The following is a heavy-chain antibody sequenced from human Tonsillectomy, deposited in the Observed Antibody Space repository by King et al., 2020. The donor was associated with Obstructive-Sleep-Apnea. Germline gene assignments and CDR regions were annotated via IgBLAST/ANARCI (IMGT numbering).Heavy chain of an antibody. V-gene: IGHV4-59*01. J-gene: IGHJ4*01. Sequence: QLQESGPRLVKPWETLSLTCTVSGGSFGAYYWCWIRQPPGRGLEGIGNIYYTGNTNYNPSLKSGITMSVDTSKKQFSLKLRSVTAADTAVYFCAGDYGDYKVDYWGQGSLVTVSS. D-gene: IGHD4-17*01. CDR1: GGSFGAYY. CDR3: AGDYGDYKVDY. CDR2: IYYTGNT.